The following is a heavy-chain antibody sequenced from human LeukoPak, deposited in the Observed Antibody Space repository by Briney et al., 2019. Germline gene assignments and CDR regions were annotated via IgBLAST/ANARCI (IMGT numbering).Heavy chain of an antibody. D-gene: IGHD2-15*01. CDR2: IYYTGST. V-gene: IGHV4-59*01. CDR3: ARVLGERYCST. CDR1: GGSISSYY. J-gene: IGHJ5*02. Sequence: SETMSLTSTVSGGSISSYYWSWIRQPPGKGLEWIGYIYYTGSTNYNPSLKSRVTISVDTSKNQFSLKLSSVTAAATAVYYCARVLGERYCSTWGQGTLVTVSS.